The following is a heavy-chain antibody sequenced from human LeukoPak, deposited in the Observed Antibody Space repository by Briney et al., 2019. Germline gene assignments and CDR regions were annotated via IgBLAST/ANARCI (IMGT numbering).Heavy chain of an antibody. D-gene: IGHD2-2*01. CDR1: GFTFSSYD. V-gene: IGHV3-13*01. CDR3: ARKYTTSYYSIDY. J-gene: IGHJ4*02. CDR2: IGTAGDT. Sequence: PGGSLRLSCAASGFTFSSYDMHWVRQAAGKGLEWVSAIGTAGDTYYPGSVKGRFTISRDNSKKTLYLQMNSLKTEDTAVYYCARKYTTSYYSIDYWGQGTLVTVSS.